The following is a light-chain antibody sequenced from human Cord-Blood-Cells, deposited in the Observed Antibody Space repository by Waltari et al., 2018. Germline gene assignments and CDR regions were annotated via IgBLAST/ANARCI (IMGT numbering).Light chain of an antibody. V-gene: IGKV3D-20*01. J-gene: IGKJ5*01. Sequence: EIVLTQSPATLSLSPGERATPPCGASQSVSSRYFAWYQQKPGLAPRLLIYDASSRATGIPDRFSGSGSGTDFTLTISRLEPEDFAVYYCQQYGSSPSITFGQGTRLEIK. CDR1: QSVSSRY. CDR2: DAS. CDR3: QQYGSSPSIT.